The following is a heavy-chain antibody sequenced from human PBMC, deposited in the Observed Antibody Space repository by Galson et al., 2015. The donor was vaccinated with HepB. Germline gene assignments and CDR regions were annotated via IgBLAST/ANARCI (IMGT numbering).Heavy chain of an antibody. D-gene: IGHD3-16*01. CDR2: IYSGDNT. CDR3: ARRGGGGRAFDI. Sequence: SLRLSCAASGFTASNSFMTWVRQAPGKGLEWVSIIYSGDNTYYADSAKGRFTISRDNSNNTLFLQMNSLRTEDTAVYYCARRGGGGRAFDIWGQGTMVTVSS. V-gene: IGHV3-66*02. J-gene: IGHJ3*02. CDR1: GFTASNSF.